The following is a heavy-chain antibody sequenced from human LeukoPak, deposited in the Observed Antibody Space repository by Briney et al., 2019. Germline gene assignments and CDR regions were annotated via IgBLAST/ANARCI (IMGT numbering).Heavy chain of an antibody. CDR2: ISSSSSYI. D-gene: IGHD1-26*01. J-gene: IGHJ3*02. Sequence: GGSLRLSCAASGFTFSSYSVNWVRQAPGKGLEWVSSISSSSSYIYYADSVKGRFTISRDNAKNSLYLQMNSLRAEDTAVYYCARGSTTSDAFDIWGQGTMVTVSS. CDR3: ARGSTTSDAFDI. CDR1: GFTFSSYS. V-gene: IGHV3-21*01.